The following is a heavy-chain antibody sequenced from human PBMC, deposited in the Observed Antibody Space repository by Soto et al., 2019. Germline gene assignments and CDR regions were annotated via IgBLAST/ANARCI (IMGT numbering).Heavy chain of an antibody. Sequence: EVQLVESGGGLVPPGGSLRLSCAASGLTVSTNPMSWVRQAPGKGLEWVSVIYTGGGTHYADSVKGRFTISRDNAKNTVNLQMNSRRPEDTAVYYCARDGSGHWGQGTLVTVSS. J-gene: IGHJ4*02. CDR1: GLTVSTNP. CDR3: ARDGSGH. V-gene: IGHV3-66*01. CDR2: IYTGGGT.